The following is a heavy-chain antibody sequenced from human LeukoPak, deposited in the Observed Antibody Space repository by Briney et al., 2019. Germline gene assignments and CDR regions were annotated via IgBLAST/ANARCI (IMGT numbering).Heavy chain of an antibody. D-gene: IGHD3-10*01. CDR2: IYSGGST. V-gene: IGHV4-39*01. Sequence: SETLSLTCTVSGGSISSSNYYWAWIRQPPGKELEWIGSIYSGGSTNYNPSLKSRVTISVDTSKNQFSLNLTSVTAADTAVYYCARHKSPLPLHWGQGTLVTVSS. CDR3: ARHKSPLPLH. J-gene: IGHJ4*02. CDR1: GGSISSSNYY.